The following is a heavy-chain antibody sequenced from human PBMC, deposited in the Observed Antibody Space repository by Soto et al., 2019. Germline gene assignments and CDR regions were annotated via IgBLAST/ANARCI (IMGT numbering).Heavy chain of an antibody. Sequence: ASVKVSCKASGYTFTSYDINWVRQATGQGLEWMGWMNPNSGNTGYAQKFQGRVTMTRNTSISTAYMELSSLRSEDTAVYYCARVWYYDFWSGYYTKGNWFDPWGQGTLVTVPS. D-gene: IGHD3-3*01. CDR1: GYTFTSYD. V-gene: IGHV1-8*01. J-gene: IGHJ5*02. CDR3: ARVWYYDFWSGYYTKGNWFDP. CDR2: MNPNSGNT.